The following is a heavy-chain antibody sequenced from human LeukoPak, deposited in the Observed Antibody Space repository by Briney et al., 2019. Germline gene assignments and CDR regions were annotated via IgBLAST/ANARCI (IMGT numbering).Heavy chain of an antibody. Sequence: SETLSLTCAVYGGSFSGYYWSWIRQPPGKGLEWIGYIYYSGSTNYNPSLKSRVTISVDTSKNQFSLKLSSVTAADTAVYYCARLHRIRAFDIWGQGTMVTVSS. D-gene: IGHD1-14*01. CDR3: ARLHRIRAFDI. V-gene: IGHV4-59*01. CDR1: GGSFSGYY. J-gene: IGHJ3*02. CDR2: IYYSGST.